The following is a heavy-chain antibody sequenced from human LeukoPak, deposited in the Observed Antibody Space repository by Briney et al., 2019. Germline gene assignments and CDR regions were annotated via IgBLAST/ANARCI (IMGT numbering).Heavy chain of an antibody. V-gene: IGHV1-8*01. CDR3: ARSARTYYYYYMDV. D-gene: IGHD1-14*01. J-gene: IGHJ6*03. Sequence: GASVKVSCKASGYTFTSYDINWVRQATGQGLEWMGWMNPNSGNTGYAQKLQGRVTITADESTSTAYMELSSLRSEDTAVYYCARSARTYYYYYMDVWGKGTTVTISS. CDR2: MNPNSGNT. CDR1: GYTFTSYD.